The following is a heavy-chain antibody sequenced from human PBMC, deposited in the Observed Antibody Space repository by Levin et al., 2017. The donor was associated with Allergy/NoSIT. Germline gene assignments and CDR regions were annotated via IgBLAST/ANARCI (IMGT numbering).Heavy chain of an antibody. D-gene: IGHD6-19*01. CDR2: IHYTGNT. V-gene: IGHV4-59*08. CDR1: GGSISSYY. Sequence: SETLSLTCTVSGGSISSYYWSWIRRPPGKGLEWIGYIHYTGNTNYNPSLKSRVTISVDTSRNQFSLRLTSVTATDTAVYYCARHREFTAGGYPIDYWGQGTLVTVSS. CDR3: ARHREFTAGGYPIDY. J-gene: IGHJ4*02.